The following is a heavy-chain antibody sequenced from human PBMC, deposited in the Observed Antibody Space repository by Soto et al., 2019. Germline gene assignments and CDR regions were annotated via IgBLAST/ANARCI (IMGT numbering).Heavy chain of an antibody. CDR2: INPNSGGT. CDR3: ATGGERTVAGRHALRGWFDP. D-gene: IGHD6-19*01. J-gene: IGHJ5*02. CDR1: GYTFTGYY. Sequence: ASVKVSCKASGYTFTGYYMHWVRQAPGQGLEWMGWINPNSGGTNYAQKFQGWVTMTRDTSISTAYMELSRLRSDDTAVYYCATGGERTVAGRHALRGWFDPWGQGTLVTVSS. V-gene: IGHV1-2*04.